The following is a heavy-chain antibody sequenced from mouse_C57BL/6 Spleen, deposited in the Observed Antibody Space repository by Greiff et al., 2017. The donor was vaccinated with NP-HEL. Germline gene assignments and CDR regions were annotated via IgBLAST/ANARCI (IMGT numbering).Heavy chain of an antibody. CDR3: ARCEELDYFDY. J-gene: IGHJ2*01. CDR1: GFTFSDYG. V-gene: IGHV5-17*01. Sequence: DVMLVESGGGLVKPGGSLKLSCAASGFTFSDYGMHWVRQAPEKGLEWVAYISSGSSTIYYADTVKGRFTISRDNAKNTLFLQMTSLRSEDTAMYYCARCEELDYFDYWGQGTTLTVSS. CDR2: ISSGSSTI.